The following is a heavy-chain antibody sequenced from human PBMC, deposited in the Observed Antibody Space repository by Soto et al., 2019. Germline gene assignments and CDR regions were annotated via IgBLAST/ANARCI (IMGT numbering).Heavy chain of an antibody. D-gene: IGHD2-2*01. CDR1: GYSFTSYW. Sequence: PGESLKISCKGSGYSFTSYWIGWVRQMPGKGLEWMGIIYPGDSDTRYSPSFQGQVTISADKSISTAYLQWSSLKASDTAMYYCARQKCSSTSCRTHFYYDYYVMDFWGKGNRVTVPS. CDR2: IYPGDSDT. J-gene: IGHJ6*04. CDR3: ARQKCSSTSCRTHFYYDYYVMDF. V-gene: IGHV5-51*01.